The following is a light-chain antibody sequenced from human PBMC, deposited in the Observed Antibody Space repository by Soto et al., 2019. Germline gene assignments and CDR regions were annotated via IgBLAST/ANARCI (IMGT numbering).Light chain of an antibody. CDR2: DAS. Sequence: IVLTPAPATLSMSPRQRASLSCRASQSVSSYLAWYQQKPGQAPRLLLYDASNRATGIPARFSGSGSGTEFTLTISGLQSEDFAVYYCQQYNNWPSITFGQGTRLEI. CDR1: QSVSSY. V-gene: IGKV3-15*01. CDR3: QQYNNWPSIT. J-gene: IGKJ5*01.